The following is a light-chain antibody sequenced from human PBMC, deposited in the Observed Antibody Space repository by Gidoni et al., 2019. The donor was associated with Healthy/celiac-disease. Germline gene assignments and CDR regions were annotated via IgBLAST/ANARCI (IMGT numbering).Light chain of an antibody. CDR1: SSDVGGYNY. J-gene: IGLJ1*01. Sequence: QSALTQPTSASGAPGQAVTISCTGTSSDVGGYNYVPWYQQHPGKAPNLMIYEGSKRPSWVPDRFSCSKSGTTASLTVSGLQAEDEADYYCSSYAGSNNFVFGTGTKVTVL. CDR2: EGS. CDR3: SSYAGSNNFV. V-gene: IGLV2-8*01.